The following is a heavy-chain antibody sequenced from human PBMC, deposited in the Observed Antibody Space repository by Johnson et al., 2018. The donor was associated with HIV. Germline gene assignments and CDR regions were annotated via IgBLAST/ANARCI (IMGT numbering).Heavy chain of an antibody. D-gene: IGHD7-27*01. Sequence: VQLVESGGGLVKPGGSLRLSCAASGFNFSSYWMSWVRQAPGKGLEWVANIKQDGSEKYYVDSVKGRFTISRDNAKNSLYLQMNSLRAEDTAVYYCARVKSYGNWGSRKGGRESRAAFDIWGQGTMVTVSS. CDR1: GFNFSSYW. CDR2: IKQDGSEK. J-gene: IGHJ3*02. CDR3: ARVKSYGNWGSRKGGRESRAAFDI. V-gene: IGHV3-7*01.